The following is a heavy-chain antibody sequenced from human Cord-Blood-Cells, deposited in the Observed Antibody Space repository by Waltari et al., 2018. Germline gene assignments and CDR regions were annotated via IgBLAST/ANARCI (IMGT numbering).Heavy chain of an antibody. V-gene: IGHV4-38-2*02. J-gene: IGHJ4*02. CDR2: IYHSGST. CDR1: GYSISSGYY. Sequence: QVQLQESGPGLVKPSETLSLTCAVSGYSISSGYYWGWIRQPPGKGLEWIGSIYHSGSTYYNPSLKSRVTISVDTSKNQFSRKLSAVTAADTAVYYCARDFRDSSSSGGFDYWGQGTLVTVSS. CDR3: ARDFRDSSSSGGFDY. D-gene: IGHD6-6*01.